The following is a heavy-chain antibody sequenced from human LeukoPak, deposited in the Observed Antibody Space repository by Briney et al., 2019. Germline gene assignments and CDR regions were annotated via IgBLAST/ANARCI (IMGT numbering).Heavy chain of an antibody. D-gene: IGHD2-2*01. V-gene: IGHV1-18*01. CDR2: ISVYSGNT. CDR3: ARDRSCCQDFDY. CDR1: GYTFTSYG. Sequence: GASVKVSCKAFGYTFTSYGISWVRQAPGQGLEWKGWISVYSGNTNYAQNFQGRVTMTTDTSTNTAHMELRSLGSDDTAVYYCARDRSCCQDFDYWGQGTLVTVSS. J-gene: IGHJ4*02.